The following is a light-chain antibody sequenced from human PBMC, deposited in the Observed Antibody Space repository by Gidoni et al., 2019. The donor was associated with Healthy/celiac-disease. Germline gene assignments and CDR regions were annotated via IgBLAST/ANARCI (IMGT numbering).Light chain of an antibody. CDR2: GAS. CDR3: QQYGSSPRT. CDR1: QSVSSSY. J-gene: IGKJ1*01. V-gene: IGKV3-20*01. Sequence: DIVLTQSPGTLSLSPGGRATLSCRASQSVSSSYLAWYQQKPGQAPRLLIYGASSRATGIPDRFSGSGSGTDFTLTISRLEPEDFAVYYCQQYGSSPRTFGQXTKVEIK.